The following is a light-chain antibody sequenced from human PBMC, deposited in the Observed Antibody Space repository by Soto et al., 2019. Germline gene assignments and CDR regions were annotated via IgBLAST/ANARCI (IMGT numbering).Light chain of an antibody. J-gene: IGLJ3*02. Sequence: QSALTQPASVSGSPGQSVTIFCTGTSSDVGGYDYVSWYQHHPGKAPKLIIYEVNNRPSGVSDRFSGSRSGNTASLTISRLQGEDEADYFCSSYTSDNVGVFGGGTKLTVL. CDR3: SSYTSDNVGV. CDR1: SSDVGGYDY. V-gene: IGLV2-14*01. CDR2: EVN.